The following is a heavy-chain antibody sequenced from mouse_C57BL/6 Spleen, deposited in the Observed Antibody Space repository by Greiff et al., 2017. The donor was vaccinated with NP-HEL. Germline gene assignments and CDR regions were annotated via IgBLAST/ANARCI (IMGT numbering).Heavy chain of an antibody. J-gene: IGHJ2*01. CDR2: ILPGSGST. D-gene: IGHD1-1*01. CDR3: ARAPIYCYGSSYDYFDY. V-gene: IGHV1-9*01. Sequence: QVQLQQSGAELMKPGASVKLSCKATGYTFTGYWIEWVKQRPGHGLEWIGEILPGSGSTNYNEKFKGKATFTADTSSNTAYMQLSSLTTEDSAIYYCARAPIYCYGSSYDYFDYWGQGTTLTVSS. CDR1: GYTFTGYW.